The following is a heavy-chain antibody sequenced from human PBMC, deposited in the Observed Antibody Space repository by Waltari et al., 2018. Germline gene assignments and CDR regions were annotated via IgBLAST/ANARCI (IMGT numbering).Heavy chain of an antibody. J-gene: IGHJ6*02. Sequence: QVQLVESGGGVVQPGGSLRLSCAASGFTFSSYGMHWVRQAPGKGREWVAVIRYDGSNKYYADSVKGRFTISRDNSKNTLYLQMNSLRAEDTAVYYCAKVGYCSGGSCWPPLGMDVWGQGTTVTVSS. CDR1: GFTFSSYG. CDR2: IRYDGSNK. CDR3: AKVGYCSGGSCWPPLGMDV. D-gene: IGHD2-15*01. V-gene: IGHV3-30*02.